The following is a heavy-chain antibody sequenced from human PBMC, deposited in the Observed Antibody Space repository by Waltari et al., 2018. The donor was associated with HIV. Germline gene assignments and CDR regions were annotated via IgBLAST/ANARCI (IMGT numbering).Heavy chain of an antibody. CDR1: GGSLSGYY. D-gene: IGHD2-21*01. CDR3: ARSLDTVMDY. J-gene: IGHJ4*02. Sequence: QVQLQQWGAGLLKPSETLSLTCAVYGGSLSGYYGSWIRQPPGKGLEWIGEINQSGSTKYNPSLKSRVIISVDTSKIQFSLKLSSVTAADTAVNYCARSLDTVMDYWGQGTLVTVSS. V-gene: IGHV4-34*01. CDR2: INQSGST.